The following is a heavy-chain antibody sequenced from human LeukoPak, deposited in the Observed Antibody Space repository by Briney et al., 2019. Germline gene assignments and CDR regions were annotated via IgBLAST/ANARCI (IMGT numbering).Heavy chain of an antibody. CDR1: GFTFSSYG. CDR3: AREYYYDSSGLFDY. D-gene: IGHD3-22*01. J-gene: IGHJ4*02. CDR2: IWYDGSNK. Sequence: GRSLRLSCAASGFTFSSYGMHWVRQAPGKGLEWVAVIWYDGSNKYYADSVKGRFTISRDNSKSTLYLQMNSLRAEDTAVYYCAREYYYDSSGLFDYWGQGTLVTVSS. V-gene: IGHV3-33*01.